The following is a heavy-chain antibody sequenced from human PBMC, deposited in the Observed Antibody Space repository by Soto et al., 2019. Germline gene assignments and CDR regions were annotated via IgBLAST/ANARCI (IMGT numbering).Heavy chain of an antibody. D-gene: IGHD2-8*01. CDR3: VSQRTSVLTQAYFDY. CDR2: VYYRGRS. CDR1: GGSVSNSNYY. V-gene: IGHV4-39*01. Sequence: SETLSLTCTVSGGSVSNSNYYWGWIRQSPGKGLEWIGSVYYRGRSYSRSSVKSRVTISVDTSKNQFSLNLNSVTASDTAVYFCVSQRTSVLTQAYFDYWGPGALVTVSS. J-gene: IGHJ4*02.